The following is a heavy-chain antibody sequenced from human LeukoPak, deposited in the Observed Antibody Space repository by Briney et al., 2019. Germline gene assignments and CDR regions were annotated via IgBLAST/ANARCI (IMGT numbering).Heavy chain of an antibody. CDR2: INPNSGGT. CDR1: GYTFTGYY. J-gene: IGHJ4*02. D-gene: IGHD6-19*01. CDR3: ARDAVDIAVAGTFDY. V-gene: IGHV1-2*02. Sequence: ASVKVSCKASGYTFTGYYMHWVRQAPGQGLEWMGWINPNSGGTNYAQKFQGRVTMTRDTPISTAYMELSRLRSDDTAVYYCARDAVDIAVAGTFDYWGQGTLVTVSS.